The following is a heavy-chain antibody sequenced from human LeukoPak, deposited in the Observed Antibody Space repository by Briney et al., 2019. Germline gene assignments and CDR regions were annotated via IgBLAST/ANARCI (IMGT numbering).Heavy chain of an antibody. J-gene: IGHJ4*02. CDR2: IIPIFGTA. V-gene: IGHV1-69*05. Sequence: ASVKVSCKASGGTFSSYAISWVRQAPGQGLEWMGRIIPIFGTANYAQKFRGRVTITTDESTSTAYMELSSLRSEDTAVYYCARGYCSGGSCSAQDYWGQGTLVTVSS. CDR1: GGTFSSYA. CDR3: ARGYCSGGSCSAQDY. D-gene: IGHD2-15*01.